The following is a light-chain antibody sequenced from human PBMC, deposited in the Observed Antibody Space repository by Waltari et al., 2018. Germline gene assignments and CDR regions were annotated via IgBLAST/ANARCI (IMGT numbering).Light chain of an antibody. CDR1: QSIGSY. Sequence: ELVLTQSPVTLSLSPGGRATLSCRASQSIGSYLAWYQQKPGQAPRLLIYDASNRATGVPARFSGSGSGTDFTLTVRNLEPGDSAVYYCQQRSTWWTFGQGTRVEI. CDR2: DAS. V-gene: IGKV3-11*01. J-gene: IGKJ1*01. CDR3: QQRSTWWT.